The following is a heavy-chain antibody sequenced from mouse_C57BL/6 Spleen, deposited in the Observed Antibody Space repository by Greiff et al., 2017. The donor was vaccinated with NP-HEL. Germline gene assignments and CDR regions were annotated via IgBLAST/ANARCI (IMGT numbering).Heavy chain of an antibody. CDR1: GFTFSDYG. CDR2: ISSGSSTI. V-gene: IGHV5-17*01. CDR3: ARTIPYYYGRSDYAMDY. J-gene: IGHJ4*01. Sequence: EVQGVESGGGLVKPGGSLKLSCAASGFTFSDYGMHWVRQAPEKGLEWVAYISSGSSTIYYADKVKGRFTISRDNAKNTLFLQMTSLRSEDTAMYYCARTIPYYYGRSDYAMDYWGQGTSVTVSS. D-gene: IGHD1-1*01.